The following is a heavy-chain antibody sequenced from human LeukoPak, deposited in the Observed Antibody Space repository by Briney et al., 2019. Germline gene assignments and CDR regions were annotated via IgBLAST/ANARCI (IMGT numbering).Heavy chain of an antibody. D-gene: IGHD2-15*01. V-gene: IGHV3-64*04. CDR1: GFTFNRFY. J-gene: IGHJ4*02. CDR3: AKQLGYCSDGSCYFPY. CDR2: ISSNGATT. Sequence: GGSLRLSCSASGFTFNRFYLHWVRQAPGKGLEFVSHISSNGATTYYADSVQGRFTISRDNSKSTLCLQMNSLRAEDTAVYYCAKQLGYCSDGSCYFPYWGQGTLVTVSS.